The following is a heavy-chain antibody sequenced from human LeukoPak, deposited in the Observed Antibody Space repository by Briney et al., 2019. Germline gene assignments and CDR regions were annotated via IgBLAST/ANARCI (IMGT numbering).Heavy chain of an antibody. J-gene: IGHJ4*02. CDR2: INHSGST. V-gene: IGHV4-34*01. CDR1: GGSFSSYY. Sequence: SETLSLTCAVYGGSFSSYYWSWIRQPPGKGLEWIGEINHSGSTNYNPSLKSRVTISVDTSKNQFSLKLSSVTAADTAVYYCARGPSRRYYGSGSYYYFDYCGQGTLVTVSS. D-gene: IGHD3-10*01. CDR3: ARGPSRRYYGSGSYYYFDY.